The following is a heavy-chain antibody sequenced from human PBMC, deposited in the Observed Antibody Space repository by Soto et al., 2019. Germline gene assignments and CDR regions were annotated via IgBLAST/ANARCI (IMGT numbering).Heavy chain of an antibody. CDR1: GGSISSGGYS. V-gene: IGHV4-30-2*01. CDR2: IYHSGST. J-gene: IGHJ3*02. D-gene: IGHD3-10*01. CDR3: ARAVIWFGDDAFDI. Sequence: SETLSLTCAVSGGSISSGGYSWSWIRQPPGKGLEWIGYIYHSGSTYYNPSLKSRVTISVDRSKNQFSLKLSSVTAADTAVYYCARAVIWFGDDAFDIWGQGTMVTVSS.